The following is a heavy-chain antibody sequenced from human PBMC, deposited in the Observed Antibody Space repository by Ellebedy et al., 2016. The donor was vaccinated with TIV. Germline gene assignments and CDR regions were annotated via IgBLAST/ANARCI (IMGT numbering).Heavy chain of an antibody. CDR2: INNDGSST. Sequence: PGGSLRLSCAASRVTFRSYWMHWVRQAPGEGLVWVARINNDGSSTNYADSVKGRFTISSDNAESILYLQMNSLRVEDTAMYYCAGDLDVWGQGILVTVSS. V-gene: IGHV3-74*01. CDR3: AGDLDV. CDR1: RVTFRSYW. J-gene: IGHJ4*02. D-gene: IGHD3-3*01.